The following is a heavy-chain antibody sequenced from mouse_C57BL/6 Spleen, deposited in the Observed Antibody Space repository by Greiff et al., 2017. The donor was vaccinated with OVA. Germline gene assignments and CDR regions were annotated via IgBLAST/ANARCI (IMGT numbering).Heavy chain of an antibody. CDR2: IYPGSGST. CDR1: GYTFTSYW. V-gene: IGHV1-55*01. Sequence: VQLQPSGAELVKPGASVKMSCKASGYTFTSYWITWVKQRPGQGLEWIGDIYPGSGSTNYNEKFKSKATLTVDTSSSTAYMQLSSLTSEDSAVYYCARSGDYYGSSYSWFAYWGQGTLVTVSA. D-gene: IGHD1-1*01. J-gene: IGHJ3*01. CDR3: ARSGDYYGSSYSWFAY.